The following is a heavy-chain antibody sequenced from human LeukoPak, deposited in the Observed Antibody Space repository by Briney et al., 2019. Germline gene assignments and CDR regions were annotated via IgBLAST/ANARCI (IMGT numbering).Heavy chain of an antibody. CDR1: GFPFSSYA. V-gene: IGHV3-23*01. CDR2: ISGSGGST. J-gene: IGHJ6*02. Sequence: GGYLRLSCAASGFPFSSYAMSWVRQAPGRGLEWVSAISGSGGSTYYAHSVKGRFTLSSDNSKNTLSLQMKTLRAEDTAVYYGAENSVVHKMFGDKPYYCFRNEVWGQGTTVTVSS. D-gene: IGHD3-10*02. CDR3: AENSVVHKMFGDKPYYCFRNEV.